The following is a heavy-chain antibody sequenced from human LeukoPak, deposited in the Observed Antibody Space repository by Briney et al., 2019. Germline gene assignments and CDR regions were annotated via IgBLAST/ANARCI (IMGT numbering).Heavy chain of an antibody. CDR3: VREDTPATANY. Sequence: PGGSLRLSCAASGFTFSRYRMNWVRQAPGKGLEWVANIKQDGSEKYYVDSVKGRLTISRDNAKNSLFLQMNSLRAEDTAVYYCVREDTPATANYWGQGTLVTISS. D-gene: IGHD2-21*02. CDR2: IKQDGSEK. J-gene: IGHJ4*02. CDR1: GFTFSRYR. V-gene: IGHV3-7*01.